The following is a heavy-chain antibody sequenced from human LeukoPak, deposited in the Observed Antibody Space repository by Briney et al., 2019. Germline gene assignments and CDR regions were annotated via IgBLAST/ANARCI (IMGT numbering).Heavy chain of an antibody. CDR3: ARHSQRQWEVIRAWDY. V-gene: IGHV1-3*01. CDR1: GYTFTSYA. Sequence: ASVKVSCKASGYTFTSYAMHWVRQAPGQRLEWMGWINAGNGNTKYSQKFQGRVTITRDTSASTAYMELSSLRSEDTAVYYCARHSQRQWEVIRAWDYWGQGTLVTVSS. CDR2: INAGNGNT. D-gene: IGHD1-26*01. J-gene: IGHJ4*02.